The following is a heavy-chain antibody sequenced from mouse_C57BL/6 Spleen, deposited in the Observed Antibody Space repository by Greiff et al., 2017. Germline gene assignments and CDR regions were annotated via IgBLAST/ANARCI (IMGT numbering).Heavy chain of an antibody. J-gene: IGHJ1*03. CDR3: AKTAMVTDWYFDV. CDR2: IWRGGST. CDR1: GFSLTSYG. Sequence: VQLVESGPGLVQPSQSLSITCTVSGFSLTSYGVHWVRQSPGKGLEWLGVIWRGGSTDYNAAFMSRLSITKDNSKSQVFFKMNSLQADDTAIYYCAKTAMVTDWYFDVWGTGTTVTVSS. D-gene: IGHD2-2*01. V-gene: IGHV2-5*01.